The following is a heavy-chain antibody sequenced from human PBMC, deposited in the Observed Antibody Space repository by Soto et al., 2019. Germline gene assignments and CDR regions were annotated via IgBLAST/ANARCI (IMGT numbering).Heavy chain of an antibody. CDR3: XXXRSTCSSISCRNFDS. CDR2: ISGSGGTT. J-gene: IGHJ4*02. D-gene: IGHD2-2*01. V-gene: IGHV3-23*01. Sequence: GGSLRLSCAASEFTFSNYAMSWVRQAPGKGLEWVSAISGSGGTTSYADSVKGRFTXSRXXXXXXXXXXXXXXXAEDXXXXXXXXXRSTCSSISCRNFDSWGQGTLVTVSS. CDR1: EFTFSNYA.